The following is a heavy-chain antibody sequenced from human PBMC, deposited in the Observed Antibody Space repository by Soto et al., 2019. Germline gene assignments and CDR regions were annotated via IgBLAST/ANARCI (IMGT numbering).Heavy chain of an antibody. J-gene: IGHJ4*02. CDR3: VRTSLVVAAATREDY. V-gene: IGHV3-74*01. CDR1: GFTFSSYW. D-gene: IGHD2-15*01. Sequence: EVQLVESGGGLVQPGGPLRLPCAASGFTFSSYWMHWVRQAPGKGLVWVSRINSDGSSTSYADSVKGRFPISRDNAKNTLYLQMNSPRAEDTAVYYCVRTSLVVAAATREDYWGQGTLVTASS. CDR2: INSDGSST.